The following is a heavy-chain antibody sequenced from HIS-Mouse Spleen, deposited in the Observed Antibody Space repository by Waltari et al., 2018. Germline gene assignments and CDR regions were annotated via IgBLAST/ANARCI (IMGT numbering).Heavy chain of an antibody. Sequence: QVQLVESGGGVVQPGRSLRLSWAASGFTFSSYGMHWVRQAPGKGLGWVAVISYDGSNKYYADSVKGRFTISRDNSKNTLYLQMNSLRAEDTAVYYCAKASSGWLDYWGQGTLVTVSS. D-gene: IGHD6-19*01. CDR2: ISYDGSNK. V-gene: IGHV3-30*18. J-gene: IGHJ4*02. CDR1: GFTFSSYG. CDR3: AKASSGWLDY.